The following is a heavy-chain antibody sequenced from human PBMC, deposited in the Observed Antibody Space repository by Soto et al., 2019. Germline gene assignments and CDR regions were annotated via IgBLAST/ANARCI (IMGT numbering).Heavy chain of an antibody. D-gene: IGHD3-16*02. CDR3: ARGISYRWVY. J-gene: IGHJ4*02. Sequence: SETLSLTCAVYGGSFSGYYWSWIRQPPGKGLEWIGEINHSGSTNYNPSLKSRVTISVDTSNNQVSLELTSVAAADTAVYYCARGISYRWVYWGQGTLVTVSS. V-gene: IGHV4-34*01. CDR1: GGSFSGYY. CDR2: INHSGST.